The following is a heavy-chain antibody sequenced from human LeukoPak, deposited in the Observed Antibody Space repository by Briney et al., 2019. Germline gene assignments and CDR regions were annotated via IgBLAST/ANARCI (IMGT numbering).Heavy chain of an antibody. CDR1: GFNISDYF. CDR3: AKTTVGYSSGRYPGWPADC. V-gene: IGHV3-11*01. D-gene: IGHD6-19*01. J-gene: IGHJ4*02. CDR2: ISGSGGVI. Sequence: GGSLRLSCAASGFNISDYFMSWIRQAPGKGLDWVSYISGSGGVIHYADSVKGRFSISRDNAKNSLFLQMNSLTADDTAIYYCAKTTVGYSSGRYPGWPADCWGQGTLVTVSS.